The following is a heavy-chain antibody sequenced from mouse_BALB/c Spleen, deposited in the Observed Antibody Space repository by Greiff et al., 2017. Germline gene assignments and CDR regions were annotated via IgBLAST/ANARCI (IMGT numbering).Heavy chain of an antibody. CDR1: GFAFSSYD. J-gene: IGHJ4*01. Sequence: DVQLQESGGGLVKPGGSLKLSCAASGFAFSSYDMSWVRQTPEKRLEWVAYISSGGGSTYYPDTVKGRFTISRDNAKNTLYLQMSSLKSEDTAMYYCARHNGMDYWGQGTSVTVSS. CDR2: ISSGGGST. V-gene: IGHV5-12-1*01. CDR3: ARHNGMDY.